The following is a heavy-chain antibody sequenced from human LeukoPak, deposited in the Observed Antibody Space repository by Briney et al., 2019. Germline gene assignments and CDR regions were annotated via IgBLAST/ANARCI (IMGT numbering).Heavy chain of an antibody. CDR3: ARGRGSSSWNEAFDI. D-gene: IGHD6-13*01. CDR1: GGTFSSYA. V-gene: IGHV1-69*04. J-gene: IGHJ3*02. CDR2: IIPILGIA. Sequence: SVKVSCKASGGTFSSYAISWVRQAPGQGLEWMGRIIPILGIANYAQKFQGRVTITADKSTSTAYMELSSLRSEDTAVYYCARGRGSSSWNEAFDIWGQGTMVTVSS.